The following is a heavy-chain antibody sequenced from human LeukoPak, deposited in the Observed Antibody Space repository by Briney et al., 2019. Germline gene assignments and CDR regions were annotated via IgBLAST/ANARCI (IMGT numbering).Heavy chain of an antibody. CDR1: GFTFSSYG. Sequence: GGSLRLSCAASGFTFSSYGMHWVRQPPGKGLEWVAVIWYDGSNKYYADSVKGRFTISGDNSKNTLYLQMNSLRAEDTAVYYCARSEIQLWLNYYYYMDVWGRGTTVTVSS. J-gene: IGHJ6*03. D-gene: IGHD5-18*01. V-gene: IGHV3-33*01. CDR2: IWYDGSNK. CDR3: ARSEIQLWLNYYYYMDV.